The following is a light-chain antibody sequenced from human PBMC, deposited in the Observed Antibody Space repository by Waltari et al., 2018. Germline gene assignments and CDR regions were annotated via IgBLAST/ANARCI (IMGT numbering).Light chain of an antibody. CDR2: EGS. CDR3: CSYAGSSTLV. Sequence: QSALTQPASVSGSPGQSITISCTGTSSDVGSYNLASWYQQHPRKAPKLMIYEGSKRPSGVSNRFSGSKSGNTASLTISGLQAEDEADYYCCSYAGSSTLVFGGGTKLTVL. CDR1: SSDVGSYNL. V-gene: IGLV2-23*01. J-gene: IGLJ2*01.